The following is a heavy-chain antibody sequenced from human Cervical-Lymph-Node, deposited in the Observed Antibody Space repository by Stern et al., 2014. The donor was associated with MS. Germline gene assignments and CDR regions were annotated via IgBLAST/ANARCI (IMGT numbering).Heavy chain of an antibody. CDR3: ARGATQAFDP. Sequence: QVQLVQSGPGLVKPSATLSLPCTVSGGSISSYYWSWIRQPPGKGLEWIGYIYYSGSTNYNPSLKSRVTISVDTSKNQFSLKLSSVTAADTAVYYCARGATQAFDPWGQGTLVTVSS. V-gene: IGHV4-59*01. CDR1: GGSISSYY. J-gene: IGHJ5*02. CDR2: IYYSGST.